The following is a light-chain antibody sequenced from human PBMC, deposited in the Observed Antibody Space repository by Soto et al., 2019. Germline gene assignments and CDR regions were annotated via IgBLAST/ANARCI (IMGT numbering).Light chain of an antibody. Sequence: DIQMTQSPSTLSASVGARITITCRASKRVSRRLAWFQPKPGKAPKLLMYAASSLESGVPSRFSGSGSGTEVTLPISSLQPDECATYYCHTYNSYSLHTFGQGTKLEIK. CDR1: KRVSRR. CDR2: AAS. CDR3: HTYNSYSLHT. J-gene: IGKJ2*01. V-gene: IGKV1-5*01.